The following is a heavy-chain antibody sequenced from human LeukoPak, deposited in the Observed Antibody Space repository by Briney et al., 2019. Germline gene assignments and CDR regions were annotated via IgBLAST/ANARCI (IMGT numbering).Heavy chain of an antibody. CDR2: IYPGDADT. CDR3: ARQEVATASEYYFDY. D-gene: IGHD5-24*01. CDR1: GYSFTSYW. V-gene: IGHV5-51*01. J-gene: IGHJ4*02. Sequence: GESLKISCKGSGYSFTSYWIGWVRQMPGKGLEWMGIIYPGDADTRYSPSFQGQVTISADKSISTAYLQWSSLKASDTAMYYCARQEVATASEYYFDYWGQGTLVTVSS.